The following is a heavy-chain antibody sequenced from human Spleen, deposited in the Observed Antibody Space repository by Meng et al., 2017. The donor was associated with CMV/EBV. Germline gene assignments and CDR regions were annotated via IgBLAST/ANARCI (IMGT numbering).Heavy chain of an antibody. Sequence: SGFTFGNHGMSWVRQAPGKGLEWVSTISVTGGDTDYTDSVKGRFTVSRDNSKNTLYLQLNSLRAEDTAVYYCATTPGYYSDNSGYYFYWGHGSLVTVSS. D-gene: IGHD3-22*01. V-gene: IGHV3-23*01. CDR2: ISVTGGDT. J-gene: IGHJ4*01. CDR3: ATTPGYYSDNSGYYFY. CDR1: GFTFGNHG.